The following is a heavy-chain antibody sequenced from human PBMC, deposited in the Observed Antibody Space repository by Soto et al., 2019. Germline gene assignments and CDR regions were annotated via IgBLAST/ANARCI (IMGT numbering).Heavy chain of an antibody. J-gene: IGHJ6*02. V-gene: IGHV4-4*02. CDR2: IYHSGST. CDR3: ARDRIVVVPAAMKPYYYYGMDV. D-gene: IGHD2-2*01. CDR1: GLSISSSNW. Sequence: SATLSLTCAVSGLSISSSNWWSWVRQPPGKGLEWIGEIYHSGSTNYNPSLKSRVTISVDKSKNQFSLKLSSVTAADTAVYYCARDRIVVVPAAMKPYYYYGMDVWGQGTTVTVS.